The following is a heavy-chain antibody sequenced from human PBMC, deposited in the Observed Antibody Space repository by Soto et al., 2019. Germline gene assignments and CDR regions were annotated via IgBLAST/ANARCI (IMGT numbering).Heavy chain of an antibody. CDR1: GASMNTYY. CDR3: ARGNTHGYYYQDF. V-gene: IGHV4-59*08. J-gene: IGHJ6*03. Sequence: QVQLQESGPGLVKPSETLSLTCAVSGASMNTYYWSWIRQPPGKGLEWIGYFYYSGLTNYNPSLKSRITISLDTSNNQFSLKLSSVTAADTAVYFCARGNTHGYYYQDFWGRGTTVTVSS. CDR2: FYYSGLT. D-gene: IGHD3-22*01.